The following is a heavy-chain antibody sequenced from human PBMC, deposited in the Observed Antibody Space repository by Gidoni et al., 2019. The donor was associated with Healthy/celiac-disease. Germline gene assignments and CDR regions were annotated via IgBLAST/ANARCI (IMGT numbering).Heavy chain of an antibody. CDR2: IDPSDSYT. Sequence: EVQLVQSGAEVKKPGESLMISCKGSGYSFTSYWISWVRQMPGKGLEWMGRIDPSDSYTNYSPSFQGHVTIAADKSISTAYLQWSSLKASDTAMYYCASLGGWYDWFDPWGQGTLVTVSS. D-gene: IGHD6-19*01. J-gene: IGHJ5*02. V-gene: IGHV5-10-1*03. CDR3: ASLGGWYDWFDP. CDR1: GYSFTSYW.